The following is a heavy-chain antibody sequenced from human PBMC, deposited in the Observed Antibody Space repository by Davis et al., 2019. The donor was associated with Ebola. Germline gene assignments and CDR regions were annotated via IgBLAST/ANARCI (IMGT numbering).Heavy chain of an antibody. Sequence: SQTLSLTCAVYGGSFSGYYWGWIRQTPGKGLEWIGYISHRGLTKYNPSLSSRVTISVDMSKNQFSLKLTSLTAADTAIYYCAREPARAVWGKGITVIVSS. CDR2: ISHRGLT. J-gene: IGHJ6*04. CDR1: GGSFSGYY. V-gene: IGHV4-59*12. CDR3: AREPARAV.